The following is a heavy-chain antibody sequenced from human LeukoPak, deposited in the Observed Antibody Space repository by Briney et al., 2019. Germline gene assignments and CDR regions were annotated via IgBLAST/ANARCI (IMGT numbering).Heavy chain of an antibody. CDR1: GDSVSSYSAA. V-gene: IGHV6-1*01. D-gene: IGHD4-23*01. J-gene: IGHJ3*02. CDR3: ARSGGHDAFDI. CDR2: TYYRSKWYN. Sequence: SQTLSLTCAISGDSVSSYSAAWSWIRQSPSRGLEWLGRTYYRSKWYNDYAVSVKSRITINPDTSKNQFSTQLTSVTPEDTAVYYCARSGGHDAFDIWGQGTMVTVSS.